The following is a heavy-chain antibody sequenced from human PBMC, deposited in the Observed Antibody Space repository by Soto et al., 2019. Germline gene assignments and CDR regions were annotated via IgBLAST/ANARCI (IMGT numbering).Heavy chain of an antibody. CDR1: GGPIRSRTYS. CDR3: ARHFPPLHSGSHYFDL. V-gene: IGHV4-39*01. J-gene: IGHJ4*02. CDR2: IYYNGNT. Sequence: SETLSLTCAVSGGPIRSRTYSWGWIRQPPGNNLEWIGTIYYNGNTYSNPSLNSRVTISVDTSKNQLSLKLKSVTAADTAIYYCARHFPPLHSGSHYFDLWGQGTLVTVSS. D-gene: IGHD3-10*01.